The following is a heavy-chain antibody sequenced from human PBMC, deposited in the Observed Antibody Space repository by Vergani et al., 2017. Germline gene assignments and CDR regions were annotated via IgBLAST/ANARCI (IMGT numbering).Heavy chain of an antibody. J-gene: IGHJ6*02. CDR3: ARFLVVPAAGGYYYYGMDV. V-gene: IGHV5-10-1*01. CDR1: GYSFTSYW. CDR2: IDPSDSYT. D-gene: IGHD2-2*01. Sequence: EVQLVQSGAEVKKPGESPRISCKGSGYSFTSYWISWVRQMPGKGLEWMGRIDPSDSYTNYSPSFQGHVTISADKSISTAYLQWSSVKASDTAMYYCARFLVVPAAGGYYYYGMDVWGQGTTVTVSS.